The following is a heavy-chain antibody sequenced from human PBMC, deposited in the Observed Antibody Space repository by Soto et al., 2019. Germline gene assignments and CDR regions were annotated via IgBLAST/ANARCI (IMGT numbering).Heavy chain of an antibody. CDR1: GYTFTSYG. V-gene: IGHV1-18*01. D-gene: IGHD2-2*01. Sequence: ASVKVSCKASGYTFTSYGISWVRQAPGQGLEWMGWISAYNGNTNYAQKLQGRVTMTTDTSTSTAYMELRSLRSDDTAVYYCARDSVVVVPAAMPFGVYPDYWGQGTLVTVSS. J-gene: IGHJ4*02. CDR3: ARDSVVVVPAAMPFGVYPDY. CDR2: ISAYNGNT.